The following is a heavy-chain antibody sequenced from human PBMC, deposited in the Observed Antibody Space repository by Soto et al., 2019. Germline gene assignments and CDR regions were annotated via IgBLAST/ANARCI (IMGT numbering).Heavy chain of an antibody. CDR3: ARPRRYGDSCDY. D-gene: IGHD4-17*01. J-gene: IGHJ4*02. V-gene: IGHV4-34*01. CDR2: INHSGST. CDR1: GGSFSGYY. Sequence: SETLSLTCAVYGGSFSGYYWSWIRQPPGKGLEWIGEINHSGSTNYNPSLKSRVTISVDMSKNQFSLKLSSVTAADTAMYYCARPRRYGDSCDYWGQGSLVTVSS.